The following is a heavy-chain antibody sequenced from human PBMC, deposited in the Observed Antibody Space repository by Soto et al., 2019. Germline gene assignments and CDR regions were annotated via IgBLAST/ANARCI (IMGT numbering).Heavy chain of an antibody. D-gene: IGHD2-15*01. V-gene: IGHV4-4*02. J-gene: IGHJ5*02. CDR1: GGSISSSNW. Sequence: SETLSLTCAVSGGSISSSNWWSWVRQPPGKGLEWIGEIYHSGSTNYNPSLKSRVTISVDKSKNQFSLKLSSVTAADTAVYYCARGGDCSGGSCLYNWFDPWGQGTLVTVSS. CDR2: IYHSGST. CDR3: ARGGDCSGGSCLYNWFDP.